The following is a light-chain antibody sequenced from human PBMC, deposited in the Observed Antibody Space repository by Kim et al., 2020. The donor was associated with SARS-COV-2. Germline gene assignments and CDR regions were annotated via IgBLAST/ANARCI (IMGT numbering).Light chain of an antibody. CDR3: QQYNDWWT. J-gene: IGKJ1*01. CDR2: GAS. V-gene: IGKV3-15*01. Sequence: VLPGERAARGSRARKSVASNLARDQQKPGQTPRVLIYGASTRATGIPARFSGSGSGTEFTLTIRSRQSEDFAVYYCQQYNDWWTFGQGTKVDIK. CDR1: KSVASN.